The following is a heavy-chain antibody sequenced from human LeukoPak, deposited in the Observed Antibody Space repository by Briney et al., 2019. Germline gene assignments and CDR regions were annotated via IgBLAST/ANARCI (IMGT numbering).Heavy chain of an antibody. Sequence: GGSLRLSCAASGFTFSSYSMTWVRQAPGKGLEWVSSISSSSSYIYYADSVKGRFTISRDNAKNSLYLQMNSLRAEDTAVYYCAGGLYGSSGWYPPENSDYFDYWGQGTLVTVSS. V-gene: IGHV3-21*01. J-gene: IGHJ4*02. CDR3: AGGLYGSSGWYPPENSDYFDY. CDR2: ISSSSSYI. CDR1: GFTFSSYS. D-gene: IGHD6-19*01.